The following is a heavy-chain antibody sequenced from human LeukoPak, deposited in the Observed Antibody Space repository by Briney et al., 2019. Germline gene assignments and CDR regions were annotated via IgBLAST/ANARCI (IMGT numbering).Heavy chain of an antibody. D-gene: IGHD2-15*01. V-gene: IGHV3-74*01. Sequence: VGSLRLSCAASEFTFSNYWMHWVRQAPGKGLVWVTRINSDGSTTNYADSVKGRFTISRDNAKNTLYLHMNSLRAEDTAVYYCARVYCSAGTCYSFAHWGQGTLVTVSS. J-gene: IGHJ4*02. CDR1: EFTFSNYW. CDR3: ARVYCSAGTCYSFAH. CDR2: INSDGSTT.